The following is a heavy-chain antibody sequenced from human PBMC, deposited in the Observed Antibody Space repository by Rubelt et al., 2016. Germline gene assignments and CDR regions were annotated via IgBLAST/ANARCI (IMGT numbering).Heavy chain of an antibody. D-gene: IGHD1-26*01. CDR2: INHSGST. CDR3: ARRRRYSGSSYWYFDL. J-gene: IGHJ2*01. Sequence: QVQLQQWGAGLLKPSETLSLTCAVYGGSFSGYYWSWIRQPPGKGLEWIGEINHSGSTNYNPSLKGRVTISADTSKNQFSLKLSSVTAADTAVYYCARRRRYSGSSYWYFDLWGRGTLVTVSS. CDR1: GGSFSGYY. V-gene: IGHV4-34*01.